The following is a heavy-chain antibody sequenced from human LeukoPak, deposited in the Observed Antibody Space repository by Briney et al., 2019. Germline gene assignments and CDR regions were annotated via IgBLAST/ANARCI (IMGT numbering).Heavy chain of an antibody. D-gene: IGHD3-22*01. Sequence: GASVKVSCKASGGTFSSYAISWVRQAPGQGLEWMGGIIPIFGTANYAQKFQGRVTITADESTSTAYMELSSLRSEDTAVYYCARDRYYYDSSGYYSYWYFDLWGRGTLVTVSS. J-gene: IGHJ2*01. V-gene: IGHV1-69*13. CDR2: IIPIFGTA. CDR3: ARDRYYYDSSGYYSYWYFDL. CDR1: GGTFSSYA.